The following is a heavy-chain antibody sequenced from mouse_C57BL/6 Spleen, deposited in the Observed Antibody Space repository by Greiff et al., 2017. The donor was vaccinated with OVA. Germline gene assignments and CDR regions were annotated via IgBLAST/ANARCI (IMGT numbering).Heavy chain of an antibody. V-gene: IGHV1-82*01. CDR2: IYPGDGDT. Sequence: VQLKQSGPELVKPGASVKISCKASGYAFSSSWMNWVKQRPGKGLEWIGRIYPGDGDTNYNGKFKGKATLTADKSSSTAYMQLSSLTSEDSAVYFCARNSNFYWYFDVWGTGTTVTVSS. CDR1: GYAFSSSW. J-gene: IGHJ1*03. D-gene: IGHD2-5*01. CDR3: ARNSNFYWYFDV.